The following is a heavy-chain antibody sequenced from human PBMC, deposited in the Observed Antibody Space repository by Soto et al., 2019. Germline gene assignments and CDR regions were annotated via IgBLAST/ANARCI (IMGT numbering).Heavy chain of an antibody. CDR1: CGSISSYY. Sequence: SETLSLTCTVSCGSISSYYWSWIRQPPGKGLEYIGYIYHTGITDYNPSLKSRVTLSLDTSKNQFSLKVSSVTAADTAVYYCARWNEGLDSWGQGTLVTVSS. D-gene: IGHD1-1*01. V-gene: IGHV4-59*01. CDR2: IYHTGIT. CDR3: ARWNEGLDS. J-gene: IGHJ4*02.